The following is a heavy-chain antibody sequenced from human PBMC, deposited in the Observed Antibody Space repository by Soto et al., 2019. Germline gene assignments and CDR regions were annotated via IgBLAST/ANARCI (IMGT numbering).Heavy chain of an antibody. CDR1: GYTFTSYA. V-gene: IGHV1-3*01. CDR3: ATDRPDYDILTGQLDY. CDR2: INAGNGNT. D-gene: IGHD3-9*01. J-gene: IGHJ4*02. Sequence: GASVKVSCKASGYTFTSYAMHWVRQAPGQRLEWMGWINAGNGNTKYSQKFQGRVTITRDTSASTAYKELSSLRSEDTAVYYCATDRPDYDILTGQLDYWGQGTLVTVSS.